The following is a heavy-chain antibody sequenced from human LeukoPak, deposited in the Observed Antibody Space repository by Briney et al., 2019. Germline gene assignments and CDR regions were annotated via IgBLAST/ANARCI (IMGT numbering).Heavy chain of an antibody. D-gene: IGHD3-22*01. J-gene: IGHJ4*02. Sequence: SETLSLTCTVSGGSISSYYWSWIRQPAGKGLEWIGRIYTSGSTNYNPSLKSRVTMSVDTSKNQFSLKLSSVTAADTAVYYCARAPPYYYDSSGYSRAYYFDYWGQGTLVTVSS. V-gene: IGHV4-4*07. CDR3: ARAPPYYYDSSGYSRAYYFDY. CDR2: IYTSGST. CDR1: GGSISSYY.